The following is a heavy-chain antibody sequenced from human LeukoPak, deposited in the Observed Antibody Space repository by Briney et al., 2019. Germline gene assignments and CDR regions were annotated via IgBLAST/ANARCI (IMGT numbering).Heavy chain of an antibody. CDR3: ARDALRIAAAATRFDY. D-gene: IGHD6-13*01. CDR2: ISSSSSTI. J-gene: IGHJ4*02. V-gene: IGHV3-48*04. Sequence: PGGSLRLSCAASGFTFSSYSMNWVRQAPGKGLEWVSYISSSSSTIYHADSVKGRFTISRDNAKNSLYLQMNSLRAEDTAVYYCARDALRIAAAATRFDYWGQGTLVTVSS. CDR1: GFTFSSYS.